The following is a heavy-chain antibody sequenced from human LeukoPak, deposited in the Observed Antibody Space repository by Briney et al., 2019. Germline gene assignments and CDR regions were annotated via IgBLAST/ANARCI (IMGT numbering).Heavy chain of an antibody. J-gene: IGHJ6*03. CDR1: GYTFTGYY. D-gene: IGHD6-19*01. CDR3: AREVADYYYYMDV. Sequence: AASVKVSCKASGYTFTGYYMHWVRQAPGQGLEWMGWINPNSGGTNYAQKFQGRVTMTRGTSISTAYMELSRLRSDDTAVYYCAREVADYYYYMDVWGKGTTVTVSS. V-gene: IGHV1-2*02. CDR2: INPNSGGT.